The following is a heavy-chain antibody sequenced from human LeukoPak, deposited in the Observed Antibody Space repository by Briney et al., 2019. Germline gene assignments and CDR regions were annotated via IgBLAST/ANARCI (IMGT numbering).Heavy chain of an antibody. CDR2: ISGSGGST. D-gene: IGHD2-2*01. CDR3: AKAGSRQRYCSSTSCLEPPYYYYYYMDV. Sequence: GGSLRLSCAASGFTFSSYAMSWVRQAPGKGLEWVSAISGSGGSTYYAGSVKGRFTISRDNSKNTLYLQMNSLRAEDTAVYYCAKAGSRQRYCSSTSCLEPPYYYYYYMDVWGKGTTVTVSS. CDR1: GFTFSSYA. V-gene: IGHV3-23*01. J-gene: IGHJ6*03.